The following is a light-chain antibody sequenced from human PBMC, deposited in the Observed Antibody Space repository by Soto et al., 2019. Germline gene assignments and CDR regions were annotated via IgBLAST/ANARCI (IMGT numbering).Light chain of an antibody. V-gene: IGKV3-15*01. Sequence: EIVMTQSPVTLSVSPGERATLSCRASQSINSNLAWYQQKPGQAPSLLIYGAFNRDTGIPARFSGTGSGTEFTLTISSPQSEALALYYCQQYNDWPLTFGQGPKVDI. CDR3: QQYNDWPLT. CDR1: QSINSN. CDR2: GAF. J-gene: IGKJ1*01.